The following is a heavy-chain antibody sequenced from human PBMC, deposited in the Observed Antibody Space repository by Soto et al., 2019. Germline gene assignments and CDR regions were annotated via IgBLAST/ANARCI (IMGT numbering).Heavy chain of an antibody. Sequence: EVQLVESGGGLVQPGGSLRLSCAASGFTFSDHYMDWVRQAPGKGLEWVGRTRNKANSYTTEYAASVKGRFTITRDDSKISLYLQMNSLKTEDTAVYYCARESSSWYGYYFDYWGQGTLVTVSS. CDR3: ARESSSWYGYYFDY. D-gene: IGHD6-13*01. CDR2: TRNKANSYTT. J-gene: IGHJ4*02. CDR1: GFTFSDHY. V-gene: IGHV3-72*01.